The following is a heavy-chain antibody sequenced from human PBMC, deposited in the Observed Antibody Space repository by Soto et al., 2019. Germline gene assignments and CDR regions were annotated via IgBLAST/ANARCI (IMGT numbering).Heavy chain of an antibody. D-gene: IGHD3-10*01. V-gene: IGHV1-69*13. Sequence: GASVKVSCKASGGTFSSYAISWVRQAPGQGLEWMGGIIPIFGTANYAQKFQGRVTITADESTSTAYMELSSLRSEDTAVYYCARGAVRGSAHSYYYYYGMDVWGKGTTVTVSS. CDR1: GGTFSSYA. J-gene: IGHJ6*04. CDR2: IIPIFGTA. CDR3: ARGAVRGSAHSYYYYYGMDV.